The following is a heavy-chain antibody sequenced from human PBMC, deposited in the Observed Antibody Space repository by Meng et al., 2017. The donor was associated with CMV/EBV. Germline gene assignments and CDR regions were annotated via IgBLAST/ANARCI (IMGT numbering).Heavy chain of an antibody. Sequence: ASVKVSCKASGYTFTGYYMHWVRQAPGQGLEWMGWINPNSGGTNYAQKFQGRVTMTRDTSISTAYMELSRLRSDDTAVYYCAREVSDDKITILTRGSFDYWGQGTLVTVSS. CDR2: INPNSGGT. V-gene: IGHV1-2*02. J-gene: IGHJ4*02. CDR3: AREVSDDKITILTRGSFDY. CDR1: GYTFTGYY. D-gene: IGHD3-9*01.